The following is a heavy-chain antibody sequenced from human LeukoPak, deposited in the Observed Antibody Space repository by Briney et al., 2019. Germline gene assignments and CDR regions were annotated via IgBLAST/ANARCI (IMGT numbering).Heavy chain of an antibody. CDR2: IYYSGST. J-gene: IGHJ4*02. D-gene: IGHD4-11*01. CDR1: GGSISSSSYY. CDR3: ARGLYSNYFDY. Sequence: PSETLSLTCTVSGGSISSSSYYWGWIRQPPGKGLEWIGSIYYSGSTYYNPSLKSRVTISVDTSKNQFSLKLSSVTAADTAVYYCARGLYSNYFDYWGQGTLVTVSS. V-gene: IGHV4-39*07.